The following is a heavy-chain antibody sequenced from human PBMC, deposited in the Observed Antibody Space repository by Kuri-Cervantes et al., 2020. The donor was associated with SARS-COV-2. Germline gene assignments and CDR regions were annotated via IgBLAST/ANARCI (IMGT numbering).Heavy chain of an antibody. CDR3: ARQGGRAIYFDY. Sequence: GGSLRLSCAASGFTFSSYAMHWARQAPGKGLEWVAVISYDGSNKYYADSVKGRFTISRDNSKNTLYLQMNSLRAEDTAVYYCARQGGRAIYFDYWGQGTLVTVSS. V-gene: IGHV3-30-3*01. CDR2: ISYDGSNK. J-gene: IGHJ4*02. CDR1: GFTFSSYA. D-gene: IGHD6-25*01.